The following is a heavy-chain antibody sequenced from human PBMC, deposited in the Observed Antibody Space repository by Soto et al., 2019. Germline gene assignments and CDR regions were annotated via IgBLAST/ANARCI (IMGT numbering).Heavy chain of an antibody. CDR2: IIPILGIA. Sequence: QVQLVQSGAEVKKPGSSVKVSCKASGGTFSSYTISWVRQAPGQGLEWMGRIIPILGIANYAQKFQGRVKITADKSTSTAYMELSSLRSEDTAVYYCARETTVTTSDAFDIWGQGTMVTVSS. D-gene: IGHD4-17*01. V-gene: IGHV1-69*02. CDR3: ARETTVTTSDAFDI. J-gene: IGHJ3*02. CDR1: GGTFSSYT.